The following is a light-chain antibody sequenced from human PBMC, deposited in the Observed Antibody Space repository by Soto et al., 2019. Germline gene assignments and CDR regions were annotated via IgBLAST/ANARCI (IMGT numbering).Light chain of an antibody. J-gene: IGLJ1*01. CDR3: SSYTSSITLYV. CDR1: SSDVGGYNY. V-gene: IGLV2-14*01. CDR2: DVS. Sequence: QSALTQPASXXXXXXXXXTISCTGTSSDVGGYNYVSWYQQHPGKAPKLMIYDVSNRPSGVSNRFSGSKSGNTASLTISGLQAEDEADYYCSSYTSSITLYVFGTGTKLTVL.